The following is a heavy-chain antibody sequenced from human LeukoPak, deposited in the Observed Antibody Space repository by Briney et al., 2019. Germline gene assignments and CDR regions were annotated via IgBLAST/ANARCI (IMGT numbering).Heavy chain of an antibody. J-gene: IGHJ4*02. D-gene: IGHD3-22*01. Sequence: GGSVRLSCAASGLPLSRYAMSWVRHAPGKGLERVSAISGCGGSTYYADSVKGRFTISRDNSKNTLYLQMNSLRAEDTAVYYCAKRYYDSSGYYPWYFDYCGQGTLVTVSS. CDR1: GLPLSRYA. CDR2: ISGCGGST. V-gene: IGHV3-23*01. CDR3: AKRYYDSSGYYPWYFDY.